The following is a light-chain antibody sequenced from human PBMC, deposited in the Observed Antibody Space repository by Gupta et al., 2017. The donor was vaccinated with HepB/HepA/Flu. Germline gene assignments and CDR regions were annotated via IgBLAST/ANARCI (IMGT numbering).Light chain of an antibody. J-gene: IGKJ2*01. CDR2: KVS. Sequence: AVLTHPPLSLPVTHGKPASLSCRSSQCLVRSNGSTYLNWFQQKPGKSPKRLIYKVSSRDSGVPERCSGSGSGTEFTLKISRLESEDVGVYYCMQVTNGPHTFGQGTKLEIK. CDR1: QCLVRSNGSTY. CDR3: MQVTNGPHT. V-gene: IGKV2-30*02.